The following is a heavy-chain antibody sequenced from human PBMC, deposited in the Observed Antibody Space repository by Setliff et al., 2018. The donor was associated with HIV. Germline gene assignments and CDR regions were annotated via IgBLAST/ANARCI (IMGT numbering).Heavy chain of an antibody. CDR3: AGHSTTWYPNWFDP. D-gene: IGHD2-2*01. CDR2: IKQDGSEK. J-gene: IGHJ5*02. Sequence: GGSLRLSCAASGFNFSNYWMSWVRQAPGKGLEWVANIKQDGSEKKYEDSVKGRFSISRDNAKQSMYLQMDSLRAEDTAVYYCAGHSTTWYPNWFDPWGQGTLVTGSS. CDR1: GFNFSNYW. V-gene: IGHV3-7*03.